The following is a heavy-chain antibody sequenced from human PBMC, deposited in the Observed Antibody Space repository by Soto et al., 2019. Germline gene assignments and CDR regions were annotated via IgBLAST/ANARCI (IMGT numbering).Heavy chain of an antibody. V-gene: IGHV3-23*01. CDR1: GFTFSSYA. CDR2: ISGSGGST. D-gene: IGHD4-17*01. CDR3: AKVRAYYGDFIDY. J-gene: IGHJ4*02. Sequence: EVQLLESGGGLVQPGGSLRLSCAASGFTFSSYAMSWVRQAPGKGLEWVSAISGSGGSTYYADSVKGRFTIPRDNSKNTLYLQMNSLRAEDTAVYYCAKVRAYYGDFIDYWGQGTLVTVSS.